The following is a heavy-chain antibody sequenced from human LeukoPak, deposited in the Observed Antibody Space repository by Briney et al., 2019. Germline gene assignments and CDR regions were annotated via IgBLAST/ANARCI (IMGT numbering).Heavy chain of an antibody. D-gene: IGHD3-22*01. CDR2: MKHDGSEK. CDR3: AREGESSGYYSDY. CDR1: GFTFSDYW. V-gene: IGHV3-7*01. Sequence: PGGSLRLSCAASGFTFSDYWMSWVRQAPGKGLEWVANMKHDGSEKYYVDSVKGRFIISRDNAKNSLFLQMNSLRAEDTALYYCAREGESSGYYSDYWGQGTLVTVSS. J-gene: IGHJ4*02.